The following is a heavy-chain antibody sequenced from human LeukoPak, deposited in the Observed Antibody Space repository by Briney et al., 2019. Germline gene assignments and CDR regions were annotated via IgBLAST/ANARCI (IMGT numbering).Heavy chain of an antibody. J-gene: IGHJ2*01. Sequence: SETLSLTCTVSGGSISSSSYYWGWIRQPPGKGLEWIGSIYYSGSTYYNLSLKSRVTISVDTSKNQFSLKLSSVTAADTAVYYCARHPRIVVVPAAPDWYFDLWGRGTLVTVSS. CDR2: IYYSGST. CDR3: ARHPRIVVVPAAPDWYFDL. V-gene: IGHV4-39*01. D-gene: IGHD2-2*01. CDR1: GGSISSSSYY.